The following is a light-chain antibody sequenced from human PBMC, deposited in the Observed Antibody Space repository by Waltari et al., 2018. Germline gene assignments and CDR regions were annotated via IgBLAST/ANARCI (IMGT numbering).Light chain of an antibody. V-gene: IGLV2-8*01. J-gene: IGLJ1*01. CDR3: SSYAATNNLRNV. CDR2: DVF. CDR1: AFKY. Sequence: QSALTQPPSASGSEGQSVTISCSGAFKYVSWYQKHPGKAPKLLIYDVFKRPSGVTDRFSGSQSGDTATLTVYWVQFEDEAVYYCSSYAATNNLRNVFGTGTRLTVL.